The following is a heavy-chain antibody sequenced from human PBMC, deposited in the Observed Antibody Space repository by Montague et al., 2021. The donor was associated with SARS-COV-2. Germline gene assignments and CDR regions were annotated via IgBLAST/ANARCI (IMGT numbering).Heavy chain of an antibody. V-gene: IGHV4-39*07. CDR1: GGSISSSSYY. CDR2: IYYSGST. D-gene: IGHD6-13*01. Sequence: SETLSLTCTVSGGSISSSSYYWCWIRQPPGKGLEWIGSIYYSGSTYHNPSLNSRVTISVDTSKNQFSLKLSSVTAADTAVYYFARVGRQQLVRLSGMDVWGQGATVIVSS. CDR3: ARVGRQQLVRLSGMDV. J-gene: IGHJ6*02.